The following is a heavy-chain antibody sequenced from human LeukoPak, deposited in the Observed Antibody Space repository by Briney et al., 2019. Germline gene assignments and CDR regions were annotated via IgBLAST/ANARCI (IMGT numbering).Heavy chain of an antibody. CDR1: GFTFSSYG. J-gene: IGHJ4*02. Sequence: GGSLRLSCAASGFTFSSYGMHWVRQAPGKGLEWVAVISYDGSNKYHADSVKGRFTISRDNSKNTLYLQMNSLSAEDTAVYYCAKVGRRGYSGYDYFDYWGQGTLVTVSS. CDR2: ISYDGSNK. V-gene: IGHV3-30*18. CDR3: AKVGRRGYSGYDYFDY. D-gene: IGHD5-12*01.